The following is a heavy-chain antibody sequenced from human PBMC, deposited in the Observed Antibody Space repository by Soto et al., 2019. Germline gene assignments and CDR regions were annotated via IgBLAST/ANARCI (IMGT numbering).Heavy chain of an antibody. CDR2: INHSGST. D-gene: IGHD3-10*01. V-gene: IGHV4-34*01. CDR3: ARGKWFGEFGN. CDR1: GGSFSGYY. Sequence: QVQLQQWGAGLLKPSETLSLTCAVYGGSFSGYYWSWIRQPPGKGLEWIGEINHSGSTNYNPSLKSRVTLSVDTSKNQFSLKLSSVTAADTAVYYCARGKWFGEFGNWGQGTMVTVSS. J-gene: IGHJ3*01.